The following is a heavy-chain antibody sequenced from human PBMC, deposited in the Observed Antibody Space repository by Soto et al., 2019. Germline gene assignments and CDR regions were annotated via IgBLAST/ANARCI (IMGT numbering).Heavy chain of an antibody. CDR2: IYYSGST. Sequence: QVQLQESGPGLVKPSQTLSLTCTVSGGSISSGGYYWSWIRQHPGKGLEWIGYIYYSGSTYYNPSLKSRVTISVDTCKNQFSLKLSSVTAAATAVYYCAREGYSGSYCFAYWGQGTLVTVSS. CDR1: GGSISSGGYY. J-gene: IGHJ4*02. V-gene: IGHV4-31*03. CDR3: AREGYSGSYCFAY. D-gene: IGHD1-26*01.